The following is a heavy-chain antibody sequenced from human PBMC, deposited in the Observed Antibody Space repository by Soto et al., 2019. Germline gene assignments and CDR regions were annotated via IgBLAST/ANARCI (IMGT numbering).Heavy chain of an antibody. CDR3: ARAHSNSWDYFRGMDV. Sequence: PSQTLSLTCGISGDSVSSTSAAWNWIRQSPSRGLEWLGGTYYRSKWYNEYAVSVKSRISINPDTSKNQFSLQLNSVTPEDTAVYYCARAHSNSWDYFRGMDVWGQGTTVTVSS. D-gene: IGHD6-13*01. CDR1: GDSVSSTSAA. CDR2: TYYRSKWYN. J-gene: IGHJ6*02. V-gene: IGHV6-1*01.